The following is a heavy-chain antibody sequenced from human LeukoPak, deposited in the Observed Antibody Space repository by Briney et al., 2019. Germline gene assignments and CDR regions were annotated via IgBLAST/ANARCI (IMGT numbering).Heavy chain of an antibody. V-gene: IGHV1-18*01. CDR3: ARDPYGSGSYYNYPYYFDY. CDR2: ISAYNGNT. CDR1: GYTFTSYG. Sequence: ASVKVSCKASGYTFTSYGISWVRQAPGQGLEWMGWISAYNGNTNYAQKLQGRVTMTTDTSTSTAYMELRSLRSDDTAVYYCARDPYGSGSYYNYPYYFDYWGQGTLVTVSS. D-gene: IGHD3-10*01. J-gene: IGHJ4*02.